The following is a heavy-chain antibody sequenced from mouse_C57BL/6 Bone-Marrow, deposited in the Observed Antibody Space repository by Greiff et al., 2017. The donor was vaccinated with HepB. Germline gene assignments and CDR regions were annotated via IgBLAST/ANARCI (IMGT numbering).Heavy chain of an antibody. Sequence: EVHLVESEGGLVQPGSSMKLSCTASGFTFSDYYMAWVRQVPEKGLEWVANINYDGSSTYYLDSLQSRFIISRDNAKNILYLQMSSLKSEDTATYYCARVDGYYEDYAMDYWGQGTSVTVSS. J-gene: IGHJ4*01. CDR3: ARVDGYYEDYAMDY. D-gene: IGHD2-3*01. CDR2: INYDGSST. V-gene: IGHV5-16*01. CDR1: GFTFSDYY.